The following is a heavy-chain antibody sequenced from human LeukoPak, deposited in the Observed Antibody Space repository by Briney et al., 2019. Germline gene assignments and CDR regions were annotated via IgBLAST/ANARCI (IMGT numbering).Heavy chain of an antibody. CDR2: ISFDGNNK. CDR3: AKDRQPVVVAATADY. D-gene: IGHD2-15*01. Sequence: GRSLRLCCAASGFPFSSYGMHWVRQAPGKGLEWVALISFDGNNKYYADSVKGRFTISRDNSKNTLFLQINSLRSEDTAVYYCAKDRQPVVVAATADYWGQGTLVTVSS. J-gene: IGHJ4*02. V-gene: IGHV3-30*18. CDR1: GFPFSSYG.